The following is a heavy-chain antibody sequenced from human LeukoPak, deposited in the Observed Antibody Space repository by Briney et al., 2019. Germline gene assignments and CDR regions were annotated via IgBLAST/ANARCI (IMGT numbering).Heavy chain of an antibody. CDR3: ARGRAPMVRGVTVYYGMDV. V-gene: IGHV1-3*01. J-gene: IGHJ6*02. Sequence: SCXXSGXTFTSYAXHWVRQAXGQXXXXXXWINAGNGNTKYSQKFQGRVTITRDTSASTAYMELSSLRSEDTAVYYCARGRAPMVRGVTVYYGMDVWGQGTTVTVSS. CDR1: GXTFTSYA. CDR2: INAGNGNT. D-gene: IGHD3-10*01.